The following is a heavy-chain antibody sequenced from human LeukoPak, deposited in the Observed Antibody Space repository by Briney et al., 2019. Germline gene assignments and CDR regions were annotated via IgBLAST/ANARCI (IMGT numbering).Heavy chain of an antibody. CDR2: IYYSGST. J-gene: IGHJ3*02. CDR3: ARSLVGATVWDAFDI. Sequence: SETLSLTCTVSGGSISSYYWSWIRQPPGKGLEWIGYIYYSGSTNYNPSLKSRVTISVDTSKYQFSLKLSSVTAADTAVYYCARSLVGATVWDAFDIWGQGTMVTVSS. V-gene: IGHV4-59*01. D-gene: IGHD1-26*01. CDR1: GGSISSYY.